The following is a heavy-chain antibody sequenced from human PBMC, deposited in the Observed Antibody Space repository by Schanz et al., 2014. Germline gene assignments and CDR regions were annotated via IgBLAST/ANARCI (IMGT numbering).Heavy chain of an antibody. CDR3: ARGFDFWDR. Sequence: QVQLVQSGTEVKKPGASVKVSCKASGYTFTNFYIHWVRQAPGQGLEWVGIINPSEGGTSFPQKFKDRLTMTRDTSTSTVYLELSSLRSDDTAVYYCARGFDFWDRWGQGTLVIVSS. D-gene: IGHD3-3*01. J-gene: IGHJ4*02. V-gene: IGHV1-46*01. CDR1: GYTFTNFY. CDR2: INPSEGGT.